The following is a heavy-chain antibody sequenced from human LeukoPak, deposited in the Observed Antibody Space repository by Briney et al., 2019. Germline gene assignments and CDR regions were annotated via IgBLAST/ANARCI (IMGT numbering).Heavy chain of an antibody. CDR2: INSDGRGT. CDR3: ARRDHGDYGEEY. J-gene: IGHJ4*02. V-gene: IGHV3-74*01. CDR1: GFTFSSYW. D-gene: IGHD4-17*01. Sequence: GGSLRLSCAASGFTFSSYWMHWVRQAPGKGLMWVSRINSDGRGTNYADSVKGRFTISRDNAKNTVYLQMNSLRVEDTAVYYCARRDHGDYGEEYWGQGTLVTVSS.